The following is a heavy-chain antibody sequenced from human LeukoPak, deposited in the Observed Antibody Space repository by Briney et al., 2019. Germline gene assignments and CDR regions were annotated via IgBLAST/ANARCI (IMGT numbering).Heavy chain of an antibody. V-gene: IGHV4-30-4*07. Sequence: SETLSLTCAVSGGTLTSGGYSWSWIRQSPGKALEWIGYIYYSGSAYYNPSLKSRVDISFDTSKNQFSLRMTSVTAADSAIYFCARIRISSTSQNYFDPWGQGTLVTVSS. CDR2: IYYSGSA. CDR1: GGTLTSGGYS. J-gene: IGHJ5*02. D-gene: IGHD2-2*01. CDR3: ARIRISSTSQNYFDP.